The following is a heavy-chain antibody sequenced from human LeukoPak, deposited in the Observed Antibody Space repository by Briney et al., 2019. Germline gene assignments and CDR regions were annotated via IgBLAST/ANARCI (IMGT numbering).Heavy chain of an antibody. CDR2: IYYSGST. Sequence: SETLSLTCTVSGGSISSSSYYWGWIRQPPGKGLEWIGSIYYSGSTYYNPSLKSRVTISVDTSKNQFSLKLSSVTAADTAVYYRARDRGTFDPWGQGTLVTVSS. CDR3: ARDRGTFDP. J-gene: IGHJ5*02. CDR1: GGSISSSSYY. V-gene: IGHV4-39*02. D-gene: IGHD3-16*01.